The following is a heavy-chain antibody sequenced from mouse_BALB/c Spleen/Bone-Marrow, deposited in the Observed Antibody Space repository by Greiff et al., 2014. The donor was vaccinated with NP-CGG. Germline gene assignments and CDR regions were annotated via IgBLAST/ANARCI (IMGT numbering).Heavy chain of an antibody. CDR2: ISYSGST. Sequence: VQLQQSGPGLVKPSQSLSLTCTVTGYSITSDYAWNWIRQFPGNKLEWMGYISYSGSTGYNPSLKSRISITRDTSKNQFFLQLNSVTTEDTATYYCARENYVSSPWFAYWAKGLWSLSLQ. D-gene: IGHD1-1*01. CDR3: ARENYVSSPWFAY. CDR1: GYSITSDYA. J-gene: IGHJ3*01. V-gene: IGHV3-2*02.